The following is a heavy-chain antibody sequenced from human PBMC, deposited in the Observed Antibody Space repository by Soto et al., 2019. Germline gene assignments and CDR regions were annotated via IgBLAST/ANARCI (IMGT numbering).Heavy chain of an antibody. CDR3: ASDRTFNFYYGMDV. CDR2: ISGSGVST. J-gene: IGHJ6*02. V-gene: IGHV3-23*01. Sequence: GGSLRLSCVASGFTFKDFAMSWVRLAPGRGLEWVSGISGSGVSTYYAASVKGRFTISRDNSKITVYLQMNSLRDEDTAIYYWASDRTFNFYYGMDVCGQGTTVTVSS. CDR1: GFTFKDFA.